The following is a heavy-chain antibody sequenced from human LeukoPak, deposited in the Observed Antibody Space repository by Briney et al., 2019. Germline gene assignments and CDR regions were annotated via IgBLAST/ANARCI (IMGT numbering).Heavy chain of an antibody. CDR3: AKSAGVATIYFDS. D-gene: IGHD5-12*01. CDR2: IGSDYDR. CDR1: GFAFSSYA. J-gene: IGHJ4*02. Sequence: GRSLRLSCTASGFAFSSYAMAWVRQAPGKGLEGVAAIGSDYDRVHEDSVKGRFTISRDNSKSTLYLQMDNLRAEDTAVYFCAKSAGVATIYFDSWGQGALVTVSS. V-gene: IGHV3-23*01.